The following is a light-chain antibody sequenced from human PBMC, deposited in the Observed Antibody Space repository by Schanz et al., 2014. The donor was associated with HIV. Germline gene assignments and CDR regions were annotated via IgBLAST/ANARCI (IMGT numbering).Light chain of an antibody. CDR3: SSYTTSNTHV. CDR2: DVS. Sequence: QSVLTQPASVSGSPGQSVTISCTGTSSDVGGYNYVSWYQQHPGKAPKLMIYDVSNRPSGVSSRFSGSKSGNTASLTISGLQAEDEAEYFCSSYTTSNTHVFGSGTKLTVL. J-gene: IGLJ1*01. V-gene: IGLV2-14*01. CDR1: SSDVGGYNY.